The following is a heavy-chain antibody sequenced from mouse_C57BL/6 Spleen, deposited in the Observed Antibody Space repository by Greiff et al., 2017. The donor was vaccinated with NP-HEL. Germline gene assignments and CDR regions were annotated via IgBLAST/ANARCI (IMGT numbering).Heavy chain of an antibody. CDR1: GYTFTDYN. D-gene: IGHD1-1*01. J-gene: IGHJ1*03. CDR2: INPNNGGT. CDR3: ARWGLYGSSYWYFDV. V-gene: IGHV1-18*01. Sequence: EVQLQQSGPELVKPGASVKIPCKASGYTFTDYNMDWVKQSHGKSLEWIGDINPNNGGTIYNQKFKGKATLTVDKSSSTAYMELRSLTSEDTAVYYGARWGLYGSSYWYFDVWGTGTTVTVSS.